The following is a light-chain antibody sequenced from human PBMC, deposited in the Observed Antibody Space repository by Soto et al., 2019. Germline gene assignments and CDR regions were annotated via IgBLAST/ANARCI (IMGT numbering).Light chain of an antibody. J-gene: IGLJ3*02. CDR3: CSYAGSDTWV. Sequence: QSALTQPASVSGSPRQSITISCTGTSSDVGSYTLVSWYQQHPGKAPKLMIYEGSKRPSGVSNRFSGSKSGNTASLTISGRQAEDAADYYCCSYAGSDTWVFGGGTKLTVL. CDR2: EGS. CDR1: SSDVGSYTL. V-gene: IGLV2-23*01.